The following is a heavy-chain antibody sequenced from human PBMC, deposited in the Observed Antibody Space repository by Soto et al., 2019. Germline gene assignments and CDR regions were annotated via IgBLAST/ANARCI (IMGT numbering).Heavy chain of an antibody. CDR2: ISYDGSNK. CDR1: GFTFSSYA. V-gene: IGHV3-30-3*01. D-gene: IGHD3-22*01. CDR3: ARDFRGYYDSSGYYLDAFDI. J-gene: IGHJ3*02. Sequence: QPGGSLRLSCAASGFTFSSYAMHWVRQAPGKGLEWVAVISYDGSNKYYADSVKGRFTISRDNSKNTLYLQMNSLRAEDTAVYYCARDFRGYYDSSGYYLDAFDIWGQGTMVTVS.